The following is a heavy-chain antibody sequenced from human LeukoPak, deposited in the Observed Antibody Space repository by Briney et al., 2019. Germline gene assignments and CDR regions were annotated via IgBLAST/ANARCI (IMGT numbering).Heavy chain of an antibody. CDR2: ISYDGSNK. D-gene: IGHD3-9*01. Sequence: GGSLRLSCAASGFTFSSYAMHWVRQAPGKGLEWVAVISYDGSNKYYADSVKGRFTISRDNSKNTLYLQMNSLRAEDTAAYYCAGGNDILTGPLDAEYFQHWGPGTLVTVSS. CDR1: GFTFSSYA. J-gene: IGHJ1*01. CDR3: AGGNDILTGPLDAEYFQH. V-gene: IGHV3-30-3*01.